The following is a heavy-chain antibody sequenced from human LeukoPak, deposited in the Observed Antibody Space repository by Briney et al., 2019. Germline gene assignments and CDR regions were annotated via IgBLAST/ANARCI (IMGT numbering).Heavy chain of an antibody. CDR1: GGTFSSYA. J-gene: IGHJ4*02. V-gene: IGHV1-69*13. CDR2: IIPIFGTA. D-gene: IGHD5-18*01. CDR3: ARDRRGYSYGYGGKFDY. Sequence: GASVKVSCKASGGTFSSYAISWVRQAPGQGLEWMGGIIPIFGTANYAQKFQGRVTITADESTSTAYMELSSLRSEDTAVYYCARDRRGYSYGYGGKFDYWGQGTLVTVSS.